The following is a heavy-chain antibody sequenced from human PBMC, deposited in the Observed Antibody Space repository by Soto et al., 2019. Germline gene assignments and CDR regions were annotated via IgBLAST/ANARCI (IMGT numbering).Heavy chain of an antibody. CDR3: ARRREGTGRTLDY. V-gene: IGHV3-7*05. J-gene: IGHJ4*02. D-gene: IGHD1-1*01. CDR2: IDQDGGGK. Sequence: EVHLVESGGGLVQRGGSLRLSCAASGFTFRAYGMSWVRQAPGKGLEWVANIDQDGGGKYYVDSVRGRFTISRDNAHNSLYLQTNSLRDEDTAVYFCARRREGTGRTLDYWGQGTLVTVSS. CDR1: GFTFRAYG.